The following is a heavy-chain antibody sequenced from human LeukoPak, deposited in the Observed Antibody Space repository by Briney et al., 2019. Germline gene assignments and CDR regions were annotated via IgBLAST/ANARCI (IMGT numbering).Heavy chain of an antibody. Sequence: GESLKISCKGSGYSFATYWIGWVRQMPGKGLEWMGIIYPGDSDTRYSPSFLGQVTISVDKSITTAYLQWSSLKASDTAMYYCTRPTYCSSTSCYLDSWGQGTLVTVSS. D-gene: IGHD2-2*01. J-gene: IGHJ5*01. CDR1: GYSFATYW. CDR3: TRPTYCSSTSCYLDS. V-gene: IGHV5-51*01. CDR2: IYPGDSDT.